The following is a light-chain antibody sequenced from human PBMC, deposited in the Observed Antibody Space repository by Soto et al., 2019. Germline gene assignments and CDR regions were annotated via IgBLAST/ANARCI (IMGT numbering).Light chain of an antibody. CDR1: QSVSSGY. CDR2: GAS. Sequence: EIVLTQSPGTLSLSPGERATLSCRASQSVSSGYLAWYQQKPGQAPRLLIYGASSRATGIPDRFSGSGSGTDFTLTISRLEPEDFAMYYCQQYGRSPLVTFGQGTRLEIK. CDR3: QQYGRSPLVT. V-gene: IGKV3-20*01. J-gene: IGKJ5*01.